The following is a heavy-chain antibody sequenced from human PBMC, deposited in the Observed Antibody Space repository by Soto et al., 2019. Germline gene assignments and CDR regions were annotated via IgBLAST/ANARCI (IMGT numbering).Heavy chain of an antibody. CDR3: ARGRYDFWSGYYSLPYYYGMDV. D-gene: IGHD3-3*01. CDR1: GAAFIAYY. V-gene: IGHV4-34*01. J-gene: IGHJ6*02. CDR2: INHSGIT. Sequence: SETLSPTCAVHGAAFIAYYWSWRRQRPGKGLEWIGEINHSGITNYNPSLKSRVTISVDTSKNQFSLKLSSVTAADTAVYYCARGRYDFWSGYYSLPYYYGMDVWGQGTTVTSP.